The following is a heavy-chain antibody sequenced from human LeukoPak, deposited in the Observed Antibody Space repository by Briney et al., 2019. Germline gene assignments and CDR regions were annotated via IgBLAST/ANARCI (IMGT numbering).Heavy chain of an antibody. V-gene: IGHV3-30*04. D-gene: IGHD6-13*01. CDR1: GFTFSSYA. CDR3: ARDQIAAAGTSTFVY. J-gene: IGHJ4*02. Sequence: PGGSLRLSCAASGFTFSSYAMHWVRQAPGKGLEWVAVISYDGSNKYYADSVKGRFTISRDNSKNTLYLQMNSLRAEDTAVYYCARDQIAAAGTSTFVYWGQGTLVTVSS. CDR2: ISYDGSNK.